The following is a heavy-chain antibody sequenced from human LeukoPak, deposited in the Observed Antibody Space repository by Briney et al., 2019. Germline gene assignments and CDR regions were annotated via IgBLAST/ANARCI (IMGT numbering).Heavy chain of an antibody. V-gene: IGHV3-11*04. D-gene: IGHD4-17*01. CDR2: ISGSGSTI. CDR1: GFTFSDYY. J-gene: IGHJ2*01. Sequence: GGSLRLSCSASGFTFSDYYMSWIRQAPGKGLEWVSYISGSGSTIYYADSVKGRFTISRDNAKNSLYLQMNSLRAEDTAVYYCARLGTTVTTPINYWYFDLWGRGTLVTVSS. CDR3: ARLGTTVTTPINYWYFDL.